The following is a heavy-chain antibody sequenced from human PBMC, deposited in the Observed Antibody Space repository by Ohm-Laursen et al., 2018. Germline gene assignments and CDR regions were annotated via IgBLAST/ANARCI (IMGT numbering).Heavy chain of an antibody. D-gene: IGHD3-10*01. CDR3: ARDARLNYYGSGSYY. V-gene: IGHV3-23*01. CDR2: ISGSGGST. CDR1: GFTFSDYY. Sequence: SLRLSCAASGFTFSDYYMSWIRQAPGKGLEWVSAISGSGGSTYYADSVKGRFTISSDKSKNTLYLQMNSLRAEDTAVYYCARDARLNYYGSGSYYWGQGTLVTVSS. J-gene: IGHJ4*02.